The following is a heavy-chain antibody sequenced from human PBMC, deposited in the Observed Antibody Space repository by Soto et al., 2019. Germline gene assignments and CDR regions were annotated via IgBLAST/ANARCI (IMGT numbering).Heavy chain of an antibody. J-gene: IGHJ4*02. V-gene: IGHV1-69*13. CDR3: ASESRYCSGGSCYFLPGIDY. CDR2: IIPIFGTA. D-gene: IGHD2-15*01. CDR1: GGTFSSYA. Sequence: SVKVSCKASGGTFSSYAISWVRQAPGQGLEWMGGIIPIFGTANYAQKFQGRVTITADESTSTAYMELSSLRSEDTAVYYCASESRYCSGGSCYFLPGIDYWGQGTLVTVSS.